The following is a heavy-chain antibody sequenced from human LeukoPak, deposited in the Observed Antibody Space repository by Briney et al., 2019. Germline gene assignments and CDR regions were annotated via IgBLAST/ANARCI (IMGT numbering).Heavy chain of an antibody. D-gene: IGHD3-3*01. CDR3: AREHDLWHEEGNWFDT. V-gene: IGHV4-59*01. J-gene: IGHJ5*02. CDR2: IYYSGST. CDR1: GGSISSYY. Sequence: SETLSLTCTVSGGSISSYYWSWIRQPPGKGLEWIGYIYYSGSTNYNPSLKSRVTISVDTSKNQFSLKLSSVTAADTAVYYCAREHDLWHEEGNWFDTWGQGTLVTVSS.